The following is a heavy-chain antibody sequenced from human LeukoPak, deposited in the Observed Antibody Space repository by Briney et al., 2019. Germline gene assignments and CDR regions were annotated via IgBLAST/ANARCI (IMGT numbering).Heavy chain of an antibody. J-gene: IGHJ5*02. CDR1: GDSITSGDYY. CDR3: ARHLSGSSWFDP. V-gene: IGHV4-30-4*08. Sequence: PSQTLSLTCAVCGDSITSGDYYWTRIRQPPGKGLEWVAYMHYTGNTYYNSSLKSRLTISVDTSKNQFSLRLSFVTAADTAMYYCARHLSGSSWFDPWGQGTLVTVSS. CDR2: MHYTGNT. D-gene: IGHD1-26*01.